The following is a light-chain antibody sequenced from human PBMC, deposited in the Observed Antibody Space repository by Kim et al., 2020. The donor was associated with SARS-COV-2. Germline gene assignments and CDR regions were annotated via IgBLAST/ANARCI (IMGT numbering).Light chain of an antibody. Sequence: QSALTQPASVSGSPGLSITISCTGTSSDVGGYNYVSWYQQYPGKAPKLIIYVVSDRPSGVSNRFSGSKSGNTATLTISGLRAEDEANYYCSSYTSGSTLIFGEGTKVIV. CDR1: SSDVGGYNY. CDR3: SSYTSGSTLI. J-gene: IGLJ2*01. V-gene: IGLV2-14*03. CDR2: VVS.